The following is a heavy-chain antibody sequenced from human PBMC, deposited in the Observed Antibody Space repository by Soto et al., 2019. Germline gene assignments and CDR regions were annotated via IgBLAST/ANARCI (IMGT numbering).Heavy chain of an antibody. Sequence: GSLRLSCAASGFTFSRYGMHWVRQAPGKGLGWVAVISSDGSNKYYAESVKGRFTISXDXXXXTXYXQXXXLGAXDTAVDSCARGWYSGSWPFGCWGQGPLVTVAS. CDR1: GFTFSRYG. CDR3: ARGWYSGSWPFGC. V-gene: IGHV3-30*03. D-gene: IGHD6-13*01. CDR2: ISSDGSNK. J-gene: IGHJ4*02.